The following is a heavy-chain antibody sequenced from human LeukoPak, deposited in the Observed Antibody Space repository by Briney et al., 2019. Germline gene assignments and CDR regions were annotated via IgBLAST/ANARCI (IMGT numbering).Heavy chain of an antibody. CDR1: GYSFTSYW. V-gene: IGHV5-51*03. J-gene: IGHJ6*03. Sequence: NTGESLKISCKGSGYSFTSYWIGWVRQMPGKGLEWMGIIYPGDSDTRYSPSFQGQVTVSADKSISTAYLQWSSLKASDTAMYYCARLGPGGSAYYYYMDVWGKGTTVTVSS. CDR2: IYPGDSDT. CDR3: ARLGPGGSAYYYYMDV. D-gene: IGHD3-16*01.